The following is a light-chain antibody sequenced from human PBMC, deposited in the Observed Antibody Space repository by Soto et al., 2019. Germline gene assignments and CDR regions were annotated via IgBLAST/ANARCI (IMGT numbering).Light chain of an antibody. J-gene: IGKJ2*01. Sequence: EILMTQSPATLSVSPGERATLSCRASQSVDGNLAWYQQKPGQAPRLLIYGASTRATDMPGRFRGSGAGAEFTLTISSLQSEDSAVYYCQQRSYWPPYTFGQGTKVDIK. V-gene: IGKV3-15*01. CDR1: QSVDGN. CDR3: QQRSYWPPYT. CDR2: GAS.